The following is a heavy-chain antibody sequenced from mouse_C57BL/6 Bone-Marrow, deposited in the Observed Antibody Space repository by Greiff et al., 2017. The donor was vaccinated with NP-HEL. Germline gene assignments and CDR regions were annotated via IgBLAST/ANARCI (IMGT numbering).Heavy chain of an antibody. V-gene: IGHV1-76*01. Sequence: QVQLQQSGAELVRPGASVKLSCKASGYTFTDYYINWVKQRPGQGLEWIARIYPGSGNTYYNEKFKGKATLTAEKSSSTAYMQLSSLTSEDSAVYFCARKDRSGQGYYAMDYWGQGTSVTVSS. CDR1: GYTFTDYY. CDR3: ARKDRSGQGYYAMDY. J-gene: IGHJ4*01. D-gene: IGHD3-2*02. CDR2: IYPGSGNT.